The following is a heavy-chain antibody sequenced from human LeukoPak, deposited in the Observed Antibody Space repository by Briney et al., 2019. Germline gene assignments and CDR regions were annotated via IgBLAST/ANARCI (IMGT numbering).Heavy chain of an antibody. J-gene: IGHJ4*02. CDR2: ISSSSSYI. Sequence: GGSLRLSCAASGFTFSSYSMSWVRQAPGKGLEWVSSISSSSSYIYYADSVKGRFTISRDNAKNSLYLQMNSLRAEDTAVYYCARVTSVAGSDYWGQGTLVTVSS. CDR1: GFTFSSYS. D-gene: IGHD6-19*01. V-gene: IGHV3-21*01. CDR3: ARVTSVAGSDY.